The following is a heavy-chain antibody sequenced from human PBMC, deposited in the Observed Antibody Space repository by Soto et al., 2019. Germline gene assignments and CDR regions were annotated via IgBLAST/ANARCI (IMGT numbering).Heavy chain of an antibody. V-gene: IGHV4-31*03. CDR2: IYDTESA. CDR3: ARASSSSSAADY. CDR1: GESISSGGYY. Sequence: QVQLQESGPGLVKPSQTLSLTCSVSGESISSGGYYWSWIRHLPGKGLEWIGYIYDTESAYYNPSLKRRVSISMDTSENPFAMRLTSVTAAYSAVYYCARASSSSSAADYWGQGLQVTVSS. J-gene: IGHJ4*02. D-gene: IGHD6-6*01.